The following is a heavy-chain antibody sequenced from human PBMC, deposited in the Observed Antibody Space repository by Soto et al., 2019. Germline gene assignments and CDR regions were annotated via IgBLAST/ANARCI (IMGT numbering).Heavy chain of an antibody. Sequence: EVQLVESGGGLVKPGGSLRLSCGASGFTLSSYSMNWVRQAPGYGLEWVSCISFSSSDIYYADSVKGRFPISRDNAKNSLYLQMNSLRAEDKAVDYCARGDLWGYGPFDYWGQGTLVTVSS. D-gene: IGHD3-16*01. CDR2: ISFSSSDI. V-gene: IGHV3-21*01. J-gene: IGHJ4*02. CDR3: ARGDLWGYGPFDY. CDR1: GFTLSSYS.